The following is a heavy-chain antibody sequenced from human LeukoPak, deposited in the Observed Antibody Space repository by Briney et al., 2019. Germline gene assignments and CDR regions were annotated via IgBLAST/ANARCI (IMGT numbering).Heavy chain of an antibody. V-gene: IGHV4-31*03. D-gene: IGHD6-19*01. CDR3: ARYPRLGAFDI. Sequence: SQTLSLTCSVSGGSIRSGGYSWSWIRQNPGRGLEWIGYIYYSGSTDYNPSLKSRVTLSVDTSKNQFSLNLSSVTAADTAVYYCARYPRLGAFDIWGQGTMVTVSS. CDR2: IYYSGST. CDR1: GGSIRSGGYS. J-gene: IGHJ3*02.